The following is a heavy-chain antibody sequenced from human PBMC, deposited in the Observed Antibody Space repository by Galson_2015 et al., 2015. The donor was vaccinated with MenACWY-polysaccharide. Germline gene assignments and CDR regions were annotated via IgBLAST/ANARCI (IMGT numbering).Heavy chain of an antibody. D-gene: IGHD6-13*01. CDR2: IKFDGSEA. J-gene: IGHJ4*02. CDR1: GFALSGYW. V-gene: IGHV3-7*01. Sequence: SLRLSCAASGFALSGYWMSWIRQAPGKGLERVANIKFDGSEAVYVDSVKGRFTVSRDNARNTLYLQMNSLRAEDTAVYYCVRDWYWSNVGCFYYDYWGPGTLVAVSS. CDR3: VRDWYWSNVGCFYYDY.